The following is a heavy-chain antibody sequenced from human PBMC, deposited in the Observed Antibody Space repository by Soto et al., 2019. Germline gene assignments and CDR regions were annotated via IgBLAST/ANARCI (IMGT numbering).Heavy chain of an antibody. Sequence: GGSLRLSCAASGFTFSSYWMSWVRQAPGKGLEWVANIKQDGSEKYYVDSVKGRFTISRDNAKNSLYLQMNSLRAEDTAVYYCARRPGAYCSGGSCYPTGAFDIWGQGTMVTVSS. CDR2: IKQDGSEK. V-gene: IGHV3-7*01. CDR1: GFTFSSYW. D-gene: IGHD2-15*01. CDR3: ARRPGAYCSGGSCYPTGAFDI. J-gene: IGHJ3*02.